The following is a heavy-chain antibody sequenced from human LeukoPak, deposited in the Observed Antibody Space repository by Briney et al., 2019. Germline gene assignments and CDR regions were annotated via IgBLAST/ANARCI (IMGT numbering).Heavy chain of an antibody. CDR2: IKQDGREK. J-gene: IGHJ5*02. Sequence: GGSLRLSCADSVYTFSIYWISWVRPAPQRGLERGGNIKQDGREKYYVDSLRGRFTISKDNPKNSLYLQMNSLRAEYTAVYYCARDVLTGYPNWFDPWGQGTLVTVSS. CDR1: VYTFSIYW. V-gene: IGHV3-7*03. D-gene: IGHD3-9*01. CDR3: ARDVLTGYPNWFDP.